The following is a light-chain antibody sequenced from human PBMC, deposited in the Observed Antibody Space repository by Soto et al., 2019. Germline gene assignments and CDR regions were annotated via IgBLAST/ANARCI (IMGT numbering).Light chain of an antibody. V-gene: IGKV3-20*01. Sequence: EIVMTQSPATLSVTPGERATLSCRASQSVSSNLAWYQQKPGQAPRLLIYGASSRATGIPDRFSGSGSGTDFTLTISRLEPDDFAVYYCQQHGTSPITFGQGTRLEI. J-gene: IGKJ5*01. CDR2: GAS. CDR3: QQHGTSPIT. CDR1: QSVSSN.